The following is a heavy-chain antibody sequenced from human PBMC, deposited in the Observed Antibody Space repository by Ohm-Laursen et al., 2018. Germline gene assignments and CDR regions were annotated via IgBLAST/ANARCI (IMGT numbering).Heavy chain of an antibody. Sequence: SLRLSCAATGFAFRNYVMSWVRQAPGKGLEWASGITASGTDTYYADFVEGRFTISRDNTKNTLYLQMNSLRVDDTAVYYCATDRGGYCSSTSCYRFDFWGQGTLVTVSS. CDR1: GFAFRNYV. CDR3: ATDRGGYCSSTSCYRFDF. J-gene: IGHJ4*02. D-gene: IGHD2-2*03. CDR2: ITASGTDT. V-gene: IGHV3-23*01.